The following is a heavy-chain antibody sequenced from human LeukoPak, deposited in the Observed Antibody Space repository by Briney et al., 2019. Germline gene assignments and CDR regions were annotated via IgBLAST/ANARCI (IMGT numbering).Heavy chain of an antibody. V-gene: IGHV3-30*18. D-gene: IGHD1-26*01. CDR1: GFTFSSDG. CDR2: ISYDGSNK. CDR3: AKGAFSGSPYYFDY. Sequence: GRSLRLSCAASGFTFSSDGVHWVRQAPGKGLEWVAVISYDGSNKYYADSVKGRFTISRDNSKNTLYLQMNSLRAEDTAVYYCAKGAFSGSPYYFDYWGQGTLVTVSS. J-gene: IGHJ4*02.